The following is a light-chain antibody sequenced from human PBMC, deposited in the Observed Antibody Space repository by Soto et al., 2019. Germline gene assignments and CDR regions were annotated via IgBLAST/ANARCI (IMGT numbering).Light chain of an antibody. CDR1: HSVDNY. V-gene: IGKV1-17*01. J-gene: IGKJ1*01. Sequence: DIQMTQSPSSLSASVGDTVTPTCRASHSVDNYLKWYQQKPGKVPKRLVYLATALQNGAPSRFSGSGSGTEFNFTISSLQPEDFATYYCLQHYAYPWTFGQGTKVDNK. CDR3: LQHYAYPWT. CDR2: LAT.